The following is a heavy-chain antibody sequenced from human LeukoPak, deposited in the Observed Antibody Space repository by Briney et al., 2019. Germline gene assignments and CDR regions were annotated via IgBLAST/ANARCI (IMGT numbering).Heavy chain of an antibody. J-gene: IGHJ4*02. Sequence: GGSLRLSCAASGFTASSNYMSWVRQAPGRGLEWVSVIYSGGSTYNADSLKGRFTLSRDNPKNTLYLQINSLRAEDTAVYYCARACHGAVDYWGQGTLVTVSS. CDR1: GFTASSNY. D-gene: IGHD4-17*01. CDR2: IYSGGST. V-gene: IGHV3-53*01. CDR3: ARACHGAVDY.